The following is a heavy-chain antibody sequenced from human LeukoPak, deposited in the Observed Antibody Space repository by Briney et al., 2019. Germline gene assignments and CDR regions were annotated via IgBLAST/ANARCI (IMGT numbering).Heavy chain of an antibody. Sequence: ASVKVSCKASGYTFTSYDINWVRQTTGQGLEWMGWMNPGSGNTGYAQKFQGRVTMTRNTSISTVYMEVSGLRSEDTAVYYCTRGVIIILGVATVVDYWGQGTLVTVSS. D-gene: IGHD3/OR15-3a*01. J-gene: IGHJ4*02. CDR3: TRGVIIILGVATVVDY. CDR2: MNPGSGNT. CDR1: GYTFTSYD. V-gene: IGHV1-8*01.